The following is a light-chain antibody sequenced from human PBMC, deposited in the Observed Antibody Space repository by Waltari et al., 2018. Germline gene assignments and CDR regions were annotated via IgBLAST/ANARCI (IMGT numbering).Light chain of an antibody. J-gene: IGKJ2*01. CDR2: DAS. CDR3: QQRRNWPRQYT. Sequence: EIVLTQSPATLSLSPGERATLSCRASQSVSTYLAWYQQNPGQAPRLLIYDASNRATGIPARFSCSGSGTDFTLTISSLAPEDSAIYYCQQRRNWPRQYTFGQGTKLEI. CDR1: QSVSTY. V-gene: IGKV3-11*01.